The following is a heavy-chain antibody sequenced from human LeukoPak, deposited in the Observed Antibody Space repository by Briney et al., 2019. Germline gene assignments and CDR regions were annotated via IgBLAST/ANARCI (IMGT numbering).Heavy chain of an antibody. J-gene: IGHJ6*03. CDR1: GFMFSAYE. V-gene: IGHV3-7*01. D-gene: IGHD3-10*01. CDR3: ARDLVWFGEPKGYYNYIDV. CDR2: IKEDGSEK. Sequence: GGSLRLSCAASGFMFSAYEMSWVRQAPGTALEWVADIKEDGSEKAHVDSAKRRFTIHKNNVNNPLYLQMNTQSFDHTSLYLYARDLVWFGEPKGYYNYIDVWGRGNSVTVSS.